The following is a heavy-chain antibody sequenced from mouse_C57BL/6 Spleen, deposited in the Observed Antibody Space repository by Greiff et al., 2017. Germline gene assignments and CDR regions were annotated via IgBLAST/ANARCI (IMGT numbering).Heavy chain of an antibody. J-gene: IGHJ1*03. D-gene: IGHD1-1*01. Sequence: EVQLQQSGPELVKPGASVKISCKASGYTFTDYYMHWVKQSHGKSLERIGDINPNNGGTSYNQKFKGKATLTVDNSSSTAYMELRSLTSEDSAVDFWTSYGSREDWYFYVWGTATTVTFSS. CDR3: TSYGSREDWYFYV. CDR2: INPNNGGT. V-gene: IGHV1-26*01. CDR1: GYTFTDYY.